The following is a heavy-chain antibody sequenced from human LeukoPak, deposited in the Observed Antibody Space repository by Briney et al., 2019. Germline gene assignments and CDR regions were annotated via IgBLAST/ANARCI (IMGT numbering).Heavy chain of an antibody. D-gene: IGHD6-25*01. CDR1: GGPISSGGYY. CDR2: IYYSGST. CDR3: ARDGYRDAFDI. Sequence: SQTLSLTCSVSGGPISSGGYYWSWIRQHPGKGLEWIGYIYYSGSTYYHPSPKSRVTISVDTSKNPFSLKLGSVTAAHTAVYYCARDGYRDAFDIWGQGTMVTVSS. V-gene: IGHV4-31*03. J-gene: IGHJ3*02.